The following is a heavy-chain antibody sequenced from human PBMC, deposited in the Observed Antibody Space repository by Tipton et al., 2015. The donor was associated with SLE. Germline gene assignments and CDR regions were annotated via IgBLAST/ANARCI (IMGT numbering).Heavy chain of an antibody. Sequence: TLSLTCTVSGGSISSYYWSWIRQPPGKGLEWIGYIYYSGSTNYNPSLKSRVTISVDTSKNQFSLKLGSVTAADTAVYYCASAHPSYRFLDLLGRGTLVPVSS. J-gene: IGHJ2*01. CDR1: GGSISSYY. CDR3: ASAHPSYRFLDL. CDR2: IYYSGST. V-gene: IGHV4-59*01.